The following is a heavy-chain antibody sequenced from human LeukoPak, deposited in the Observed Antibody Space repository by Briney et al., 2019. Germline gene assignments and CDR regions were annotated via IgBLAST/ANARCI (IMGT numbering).Heavy chain of an antibody. Sequence: PGGSLRLSCAASGFTFSSYAMSWVRQAPGKGLEWVPAISDSGGSTYYADSVKGRFTISRDNSKNTLYLQMNSLRAEDTAVYYCAKETGSSGYRFDYWGQGTLVTVSS. D-gene: IGHD3-22*01. CDR1: GFTFSSYA. V-gene: IGHV3-23*01. CDR2: ISDSGGST. CDR3: AKETGSSGYRFDY. J-gene: IGHJ4*02.